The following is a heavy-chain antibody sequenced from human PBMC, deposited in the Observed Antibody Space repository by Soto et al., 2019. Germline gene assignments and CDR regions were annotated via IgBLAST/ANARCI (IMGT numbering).Heavy chain of an antibody. CDR2: ITSSGSTI. J-gene: IGHJ4*02. V-gene: IGHV3-48*03. D-gene: IGHD3-16*02. Sequence: EVQLVVSGGGLVQPGGSLRLSCAASGFTFSSYEMNWVRQAPGKGLEWVSYITSSGSTIYYADSVKGRFTISRDNAKNSLYLQMNSLRAEDTAVYYCARGNSPVNVFWGQGTLVTVSS. CDR1: GFTFSSYE. CDR3: ARGNSPVNVF.